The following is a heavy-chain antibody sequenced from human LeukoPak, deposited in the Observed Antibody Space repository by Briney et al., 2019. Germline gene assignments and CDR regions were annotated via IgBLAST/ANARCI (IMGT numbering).Heavy chain of an antibody. Sequence: GGSLRLSCAASGFTFSSYGMHWVRQAPGKGLEWVAFIRYDGSNKYYADSVKGRFTISRDNSKNTLYLQMNSLRAEDTAVYYCAKVYPSIVVVPVCDYWGQGTLVTVSS. CDR2: IRYDGSNK. D-gene: IGHD2-2*01. J-gene: IGHJ4*02. CDR1: GFTFSSYG. CDR3: AKVYPSIVVVPVCDY. V-gene: IGHV3-30*02.